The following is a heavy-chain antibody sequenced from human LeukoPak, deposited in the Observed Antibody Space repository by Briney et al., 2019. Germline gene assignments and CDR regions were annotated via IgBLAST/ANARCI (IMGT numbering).Heavy chain of an antibody. V-gene: IGHV1-2*04. CDR1: GYTFTGYY. Sequence: GASVKVSCKTSGYTFTGYYMHWVRQAPGQGLEWMGWINPNSGGTNYAQKFQGWVTMTRDTSISTAYMELSRLRSDDTAVYYCARSPLVVVAATYGYYYGMDVWGQGTTVTVSS. J-gene: IGHJ6*02. CDR3: ARSPLVVVAATYGYYYGMDV. D-gene: IGHD2-15*01. CDR2: INPNSGGT.